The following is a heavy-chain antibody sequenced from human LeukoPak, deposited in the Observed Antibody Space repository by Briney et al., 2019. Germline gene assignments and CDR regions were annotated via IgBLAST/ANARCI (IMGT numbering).Heavy chain of an antibody. Sequence: ASVNVSCKASGYTFTNYYIHWVRQAPGQGLEWMGIINPSGGIPSYAPNFQGGVTMSRDTSTNTVYMELSSLTSEDTAVYYCARRGSCFGSSCSLDYWGQGTLVTVSS. CDR2: INPSGGIP. J-gene: IGHJ4*02. D-gene: IGHD6-13*01. CDR3: ARRGSCFGSSCSLDY. V-gene: IGHV1-46*01. CDR1: GYTFTNYY.